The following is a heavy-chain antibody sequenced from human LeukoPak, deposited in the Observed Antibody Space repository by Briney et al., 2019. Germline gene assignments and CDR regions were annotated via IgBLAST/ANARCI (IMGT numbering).Heavy chain of an antibody. D-gene: IGHD3-22*01. Sequence: SETLSLTCTVSGGSISSSGYYWGWIRQPPGKGLEWIGSIYYSGSTYYNPSLKSRVTISVDTSKKQFSLKLSSVTAADTAVYYCARARNYYDSSDYHYEGDAFDIWGQGTMVTVSS. CDR3: ARARNYYDSSDYHYEGDAFDI. CDR1: GGSISSSGYY. J-gene: IGHJ3*02. CDR2: IYYSGST. V-gene: IGHV4-39*07.